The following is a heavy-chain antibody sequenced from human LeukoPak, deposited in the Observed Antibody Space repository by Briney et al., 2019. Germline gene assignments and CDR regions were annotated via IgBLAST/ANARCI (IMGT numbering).Heavy chain of an antibody. CDR1: GYTFTGYY. Sequence: VASVKVSCKASGYTFTGYYMHWVRQAPGQGLEWMGWISDHNGNTNYVQKFQGRVTMTTDTSTSTAYMELRSLRSDDTAVYYCARNLGYCSGGSCYDENYYFDYWGQGTLVTVSS. J-gene: IGHJ4*02. D-gene: IGHD2-15*01. V-gene: IGHV1-18*04. CDR2: ISDHNGNT. CDR3: ARNLGYCSGGSCYDENYYFDY.